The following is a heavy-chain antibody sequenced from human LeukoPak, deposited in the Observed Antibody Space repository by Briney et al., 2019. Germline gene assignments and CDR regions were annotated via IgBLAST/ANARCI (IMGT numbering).Heavy chain of an antibody. CDR1: GFTFSSYA. CDR3: ARVLRYCSGGNCYSGGLGYMDV. D-gene: IGHD2-15*01. CDR2: FSGSGGST. V-gene: IGHV3-23*01. Sequence: QSGGSLRLSCAASGFTFSSYAMSWVRQAPGKGLEWVSTFSGSGGSTHYADSVKGRFTISRDNSKNTLYLQMNSLRAEDTAVYYCARVLRYCSGGNCYSGGLGYMDVWGKGTTVTISS. J-gene: IGHJ6*03.